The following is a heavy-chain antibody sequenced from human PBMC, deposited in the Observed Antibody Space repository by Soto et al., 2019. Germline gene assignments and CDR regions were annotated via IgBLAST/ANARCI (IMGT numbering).Heavy chain of an antibody. CDR2: ISGSGVNT. V-gene: IGHV3-23*01. D-gene: IGHD4-17*01. Sequence: EVQLLESGGGLVQPGGSLRLSCAASGFIFTTYTMSWVRQAPGKGLEWVSGISGSGVNTYYADSVKGRFTISRDNSKNTVYLQMTSLRAEDTAVYYCAKEDDYGDYADDAFDMWGQGTTVTVSS. J-gene: IGHJ3*02. CDR3: AKEDDYGDYADDAFDM. CDR1: GFIFTTYT.